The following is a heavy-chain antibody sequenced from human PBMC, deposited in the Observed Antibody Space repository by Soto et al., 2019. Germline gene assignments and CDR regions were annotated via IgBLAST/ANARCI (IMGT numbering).Heavy chain of an antibody. D-gene: IGHD3-16*01. Sequence: QVQLQQWGAGLLKPSETLSLTCAVYGGSFSGYYWSWIRQPPGKGLEWIGEINHSGSTNYNPSLKSRVTISVDTSKNQFSLKLSSVTAADTAVYYCARRRLRQNLNWFDPWGQGTLVTVSS. CDR1: GGSFSGYY. J-gene: IGHJ5*02. V-gene: IGHV4-34*01. CDR3: ARRRLRQNLNWFDP. CDR2: INHSGST.